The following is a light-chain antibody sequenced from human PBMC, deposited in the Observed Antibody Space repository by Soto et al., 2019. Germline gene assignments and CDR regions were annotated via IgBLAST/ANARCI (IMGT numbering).Light chain of an antibody. CDR3: TSYAGSNAVI. V-gene: IGLV2-8*01. Sequence: QSVLTQPPSASGSPGQSVTISCTGTSSDVGGYDYVSWYQQRPGRAPKLLIYEVTKRPSGVPDRFSGSKSGNTASLTVSGLQTEDEAEYYCTSYAGSNAVIFGGGTKLTV. J-gene: IGLJ2*01. CDR1: SSDVGGYDY. CDR2: EVT.